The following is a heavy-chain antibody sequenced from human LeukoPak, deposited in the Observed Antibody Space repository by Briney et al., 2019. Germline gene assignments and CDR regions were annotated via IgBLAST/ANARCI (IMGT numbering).Heavy chain of an antibody. D-gene: IGHD1-26*01. V-gene: IGHV1-18*01. CDR2: ISAYNGNT. CDR1: GYTFTSYG. CDR3: ARGGWCELRRTNDY. J-gene: IGHJ4*02. Sequence: ASVKVSCKASGYTFTSYGISWVQQDPGQGLESMRWISAYNGNTNYAEKLQGRVTMATDTSTSTAYMELRSLRSDDSAVYYRARGGWCELRRTNDYWGQGTLVTVSS.